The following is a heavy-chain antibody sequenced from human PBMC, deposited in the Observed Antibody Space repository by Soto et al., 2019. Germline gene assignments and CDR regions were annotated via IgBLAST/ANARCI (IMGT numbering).Heavy chain of an antibody. CDR2: IYNSGST. J-gene: IGHJ4*02. CDR1: GGYISGGYYS. CDR3: ARAYYDSSGYYDGGIHDY. V-gene: IGHV4-30-2*01. D-gene: IGHD3-22*01. Sequence: SETLSLTCAVSGGYISGGYYSWSWIRQPPGKGLEWIGFIYNSGSTYYNSSLKSRVTISVDRSKNHFFLNLTSVTAADTAVYYCARAYYDSSGYYDGGIHDYWGQGTLVTVSS.